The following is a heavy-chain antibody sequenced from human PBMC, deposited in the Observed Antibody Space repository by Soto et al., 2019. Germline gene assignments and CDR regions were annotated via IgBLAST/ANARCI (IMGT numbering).Heavy chain of an antibody. CDR3: ARDNRYNWNDEGWFDP. J-gene: IGHJ5*02. CDR1: GYSFSDYD. D-gene: IGHD1-20*01. CDR2: MNPNSGNT. Sequence: QVQLVQSGAEVKKPGASVKVSCKASGYSFSDYDINWVRQATGQWPEWMGWMNPNSGNTGYAQKFQGRVTMTRNTSINTAYMELSSLGSKDTAVYYCARDNRYNWNDEGWFDPWGQGTLVTVSS. V-gene: IGHV1-8*01.